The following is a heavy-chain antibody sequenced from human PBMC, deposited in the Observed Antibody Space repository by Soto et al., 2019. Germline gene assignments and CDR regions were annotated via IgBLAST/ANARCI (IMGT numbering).Heavy chain of an antibody. CDR3: GRRYCSGGSCYSGFDF. CDR2: IYNSGST. Sequence: KQSQTLSLTCTVSGGSISSYDWTWIRQPPGKGLEWIGYIYNSGSTDYNPSLKSRVSISVDTSKNQFSLKLSSVTAADTAMYFCGRRYCSGGSCYSGFDFWGQGTLVTVSS. J-gene: IGHJ4*02. V-gene: IGHV4-59*01. CDR1: GGSISSYD. D-gene: IGHD2-15*01.